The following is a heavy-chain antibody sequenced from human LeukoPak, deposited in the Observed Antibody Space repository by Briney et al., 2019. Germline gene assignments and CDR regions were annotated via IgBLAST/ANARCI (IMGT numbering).Heavy chain of an antibody. V-gene: IGHV4-34*01. CDR1: GGSFSGYY. CDR3: ASRRRDGYNSPPDY. CDR2: INHSGST. Sequence: KPSETLSHTCAVYGGSFSGYYWSWIRQPPGKGLEWIGEINHSGSTNYNPSLKSRVTISVDTSKNQFSLKLSSVTAADTAVYYCASRRRDGYNSPPDYWGQGTLVTVSS. D-gene: IGHD5-24*01. J-gene: IGHJ4*02.